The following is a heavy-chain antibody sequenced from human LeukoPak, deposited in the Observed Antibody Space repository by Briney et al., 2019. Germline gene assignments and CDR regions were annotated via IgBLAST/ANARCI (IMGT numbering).Heavy chain of an antibody. D-gene: IGHD3-10*01. V-gene: IGHV3-23*01. J-gene: IGHJ4*02. CDR3: APALTMVRGVSNFDY. CDR1: GFTFSSYA. Sequence: GGSLRLSCAASGFTFSSYAMSWVRQAPGKGLEWVSAISGSGGSTYYADSVKGRFTISRDNSKNTLYLQMNSLRAEDTAVYYCAPALTMVRGVSNFDYWGQGTLVTVSS. CDR2: ISGSGGST.